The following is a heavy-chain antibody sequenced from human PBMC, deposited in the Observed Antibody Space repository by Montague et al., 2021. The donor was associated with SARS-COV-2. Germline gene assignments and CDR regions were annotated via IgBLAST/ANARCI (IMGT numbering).Heavy chain of an antibody. CDR1: GFTFSSYA. CDR2: ISCDGSNK. J-gene: IGHJ6*02. V-gene: IGHV3-30-3*01. Sequence: SLRLSCAASGFTFSSYAMHWVRQAPGKGLEWVAVISCDGSNKYYADSVKGRFTISRDNSKNTLYLQMNSLRAEDTAVYYCARDREITMVRGAPLYGMTSGAKGPRSPSP. CDR3: ARDREITMVRGAPLYGMTS. D-gene: IGHD3-10*01.